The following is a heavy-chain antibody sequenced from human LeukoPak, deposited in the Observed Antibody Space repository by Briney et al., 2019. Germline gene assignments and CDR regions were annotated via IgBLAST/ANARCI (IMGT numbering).Heavy chain of an antibody. CDR1: GGSISSYY. CDR2: IYYSGST. V-gene: IGHV4-59*05. Sequence: SQTLSLTCTVSGGSISSYYWSWIRQPAGKGLEWIGSIYYSGSTYYNPSLKSRVTISVDTSKNQFSLKLSSVTAADTAVYYCARHSGTEFWGYYFDYWGQGTLVTVSS. CDR3: ARHSGTEFWGYYFDY. D-gene: IGHD3-16*01. J-gene: IGHJ4*02.